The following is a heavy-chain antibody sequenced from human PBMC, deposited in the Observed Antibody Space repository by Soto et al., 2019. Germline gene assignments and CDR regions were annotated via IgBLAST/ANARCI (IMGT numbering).Heavy chain of an antibody. V-gene: IGHV4-34*01. CDR3: ARYLARLTMIVVAIDAFDI. CDR1: GGSFSGYY. CDR2: INHSGST. Sequence: PSETLSLTCAVYGGSFSGYYWSWIRQPPGKGLEWIGEINHSGSTNHNPSLKSRVTISVDTSKNRFSLKLSSVTAADTAVYYCARYLARLTMIVVAIDAFDIWGQGTMVTVSS. J-gene: IGHJ3*02. D-gene: IGHD3-22*01.